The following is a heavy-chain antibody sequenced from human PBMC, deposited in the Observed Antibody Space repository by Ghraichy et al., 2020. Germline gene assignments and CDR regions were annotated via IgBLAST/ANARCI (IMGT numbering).Heavy chain of an antibody. V-gene: IGHV4-39*01. CDR1: GGSISSSSYY. CDR3: ARPNWALDPAHYFDY. Sequence: SETLSLTCTVSGGSISSSSYYWGWIRQPPGKGLEWIGSIYYSGSTYYNPSLKSRVTISVDTSKNQFSLKLSSVTAADTAVYYCARPNWALDPAHYFDYWGQGTLVTVSS. D-gene: IGHD7-27*01. J-gene: IGHJ4*02. CDR2: IYYSGST.